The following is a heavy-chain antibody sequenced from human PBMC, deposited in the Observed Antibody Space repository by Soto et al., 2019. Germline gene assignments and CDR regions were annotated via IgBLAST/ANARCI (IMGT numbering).Heavy chain of an antibody. J-gene: IGHJ4*02. D-gene: IGHD6-13*01. V-gene: IGHV4-34*01. CDR3: AGLGYNAAAGIRAESLVDY. CDR2: INHSGST. Sequence: QVQLQQWGAGLLKPSETLSLTCAVYGGSFSGYYWSWIRQPPGQGLERIGEINHSGSTHYHPSLKSGVTITVDTTKNQFSGKLSCVTGANTAVYYCAGLGYNAAAGIRAESLVDYWGQRSLVTVSS. CDR1: GGSFSGYY.